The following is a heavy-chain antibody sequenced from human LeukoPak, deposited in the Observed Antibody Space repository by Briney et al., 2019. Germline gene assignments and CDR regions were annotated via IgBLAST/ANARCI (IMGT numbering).Heavy chain of an antibody. D-gene: IGHD4-11*01. CDR1: GGSINSSSYY. V-gene: IGHV4-39*01. J-gene: IGHJ6*02. Sequence: ASETLSLTCTVSGGSINSSSYYWGWTRQPPGKGLEWIGSIFNSGSTYYNPSLKSRVTISVDTSKNQFSLKVSSVTAADTAVYYCARDYSNYALYYYYYGMDVWGQGTTVTVSS. CDR3: ARDYSNYALYYYYYGMDV. CDR2: IFNSGST.